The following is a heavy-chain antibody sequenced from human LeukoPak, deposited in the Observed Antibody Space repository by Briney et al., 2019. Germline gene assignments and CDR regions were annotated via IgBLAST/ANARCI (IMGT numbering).Heavy chain of an antibody. CDR3: ATDRRRLTYYYDSSGLGYGMDV. CDR1: GYTLTELS. J-gene: IGHJ6*02. D-gene: IGHD3-22*01. V-gene: IGHV1-24*01. CDR2: FDPEDGET. Sequence: GASVKVSCKVSGYTLTELSMHWVRQAPGKGLEWMGGFDPEDGETIYAQKFQGRVTMTEDTSTDTAYMELSSLRSEDTAVYYCATDRRRLTYYYDSSGLGYGMDVWGQGTTVTVSS.